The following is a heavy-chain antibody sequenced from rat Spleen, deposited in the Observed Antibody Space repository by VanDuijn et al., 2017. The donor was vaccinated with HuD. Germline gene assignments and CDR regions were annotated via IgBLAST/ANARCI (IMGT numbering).Heavy chain of an antibody. CDR1: GFTFSDYN. V-gene: IGHV5-7*01. CDR3: TRVRLQNFDY. J-gene: IGHJ2*01. D-gene: IGHD1-1*01. CDR2: IFYDGSST. Sequence: EVQLVESGGGLVQPGRSLKLSCAASGFTFSDYNMAWVRQAPKKGLEWVATIFYDGSSTYYRDSVKGRFTISRDNAKSTLYLQMDSLRSEDTATYYCTRVRLQNFDYWGQGVMVTVSS.